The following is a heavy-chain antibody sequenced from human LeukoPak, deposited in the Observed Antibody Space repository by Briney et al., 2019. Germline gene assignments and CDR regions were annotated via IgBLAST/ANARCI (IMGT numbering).Heavy chain of an antibody. CDR1: GFTFSSYG. J-gene: IGHJ4*02. V-gene: IGHV3-23*01. CDR2: ISGSGGST. CDR3: AKEIAVAGTFERVY. Sequence: PGGSLRLSCAASGFTFSSYGMSRVRQAPGKGLEWVSAISGSGGSTYYADSVKGRFTISRDNSKNTLYLQMNSLRAEDTAVYYCAKEIAVAGTFERVYWGQGTLVTVSS. D-gene: IGHD6-19*01.